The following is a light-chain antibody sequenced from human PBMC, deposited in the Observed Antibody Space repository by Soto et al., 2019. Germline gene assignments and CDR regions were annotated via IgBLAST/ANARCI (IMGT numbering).Light chain of an antibody. Sequence: QSALTQPASVSGSPGQSITISCTGTSSDVGGYNYVSWYQQHPGKAPKLMIYDVTNRPSGVSNRFSGSKSGNTASLNISGLQAEDEADYYCSSYTSSSTPLVLGGGTKRTVL. CDR2: DVT. CDR3: SSYTSSSTPLV. J-gene: IGLJ3*02. CDR1: SSDVGGYNY. V-gene: IGLV2-14*01.